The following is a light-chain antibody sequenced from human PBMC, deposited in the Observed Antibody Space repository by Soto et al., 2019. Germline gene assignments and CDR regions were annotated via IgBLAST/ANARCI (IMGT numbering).Light chain of an antibody. CDR3: MQTLQSWT. Sequence: DIVMTQSPLSLPVTPGEPASISCRSSQSLLHSNGYNYLDWYLQKPGQSPQLLIYLGSNRASGVPDRFSGSGSGTDFTLEISRVEAEDVGVYYCMQTLQSWTFGQGTQVEIK. V-gene: IGKV2-28*01. J-gene: IGKJ1*01. CDR1: QSLLHSNGYNY. CDR2: LGS.